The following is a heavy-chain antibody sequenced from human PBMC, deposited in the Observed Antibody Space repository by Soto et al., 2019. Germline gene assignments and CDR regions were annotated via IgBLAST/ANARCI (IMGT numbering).Heavy chain of an antibody. D-gene: IGHD6-19*01. CDR2: IRKRINSYTT. Sequence: EVQLVESGGGLAQPGGSLRLSCAASGFTFSDHYMDWVRQAPGKGLEWVGRIRKRINSYTTEYAASVKGRFTISRDDSKNSLYLQMNSLQTDDTAVYYCARVMVVAGHYYFDYWGQGTLVTVSS. CDR1: GFTFSDHY. J-gene: IGHJ4*02. V-gene: IGHV3-72*01. CDR3: ARVMVVAGHYYFDY.